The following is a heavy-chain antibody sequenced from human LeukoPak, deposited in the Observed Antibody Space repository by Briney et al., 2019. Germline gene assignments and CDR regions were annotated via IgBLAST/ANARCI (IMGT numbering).Heavy chain of an antibody. V-gene: IGHV4-4*07. J-gene: IGHJ5*02. CDR3: ARVFEGSRYCSSTSCSRHNWFDP. Sequence: SETLSLTCTVSGGSISSYYWSWIRQPAGKGLEWIGRIYTSGNTNYNPSLKSRVTMSVDTSKNQFSLKLSSVTAADTAVYYCARVFEGSRYCSSTSCSRHNWFDPSGQGTLVTVSS. D-gene: IGHD2-2*01. CDR1: GGSISSYY. CDR2: IYTSGNT.